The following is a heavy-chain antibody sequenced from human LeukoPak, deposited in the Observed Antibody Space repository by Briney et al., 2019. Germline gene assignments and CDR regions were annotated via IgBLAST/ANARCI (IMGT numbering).Heavy chain of an antibody. Sequence: SGPAQVKPTQTLTLTCTFSGFSLSPSGMSVSWIRQPPGKALEWLARIDWDDDKYYSTSLKTRLTISKDTSKNQVLLTMTNMDPVDTATYYCARERMIRGVITDYWVQGTLVTVPS. D-gene: IGHD3-10*01. CDR3: ARERMIRGVITDY. J-gene: IGHJ4*02. V-gene: IGHV2-70*11. CDR1: GFSLSPSGMS. CDR2: IDWDDDK.